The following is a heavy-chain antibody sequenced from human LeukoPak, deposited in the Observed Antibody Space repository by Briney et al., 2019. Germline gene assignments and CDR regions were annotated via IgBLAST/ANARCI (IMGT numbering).Heavy chain of an antibody. J-gene: IGHJ6*02. V-gene: IGHV3-33*01. CDR3: ARGTSCSSTSCYPPPYYYYYGMDV. CDR1: GFTFSSYG. Sequence: GGSLRLSCAASGFTFSSYGMHWVRQAPGKGLEWVAVIWYDGSNKYYADSAKGRFTISRDNSKNTLYLQMNSLRAEDTAVYYCARGTSCSSTSCYPPPYYYYYGMDVWGQGTTVTVSS. D-gene: IGHD2-2*01. CDR2: IWYDGSNK.